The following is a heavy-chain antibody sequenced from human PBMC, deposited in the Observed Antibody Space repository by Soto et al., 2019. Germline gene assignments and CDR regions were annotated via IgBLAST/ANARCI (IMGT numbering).Heavy chain of an antibody. J-gene: IGHJ4*02. Sequence: SETLSLTCTVSGRSMSGYHWSWIRQPAGERLEWIGRIYTSGTTDFNPSLKGRVTMSVDTSKNQFSLKLTSVTATDTALYYCAREDYYDTGYYVVWGQGTQVTVSS. CDR3: AREDYYDTGYYVV. CDR1: GRSMSGYH. V-gene: IGHV4-4*07. CDR2: IYTSGTT. D-gene: IGHD3-9*01.